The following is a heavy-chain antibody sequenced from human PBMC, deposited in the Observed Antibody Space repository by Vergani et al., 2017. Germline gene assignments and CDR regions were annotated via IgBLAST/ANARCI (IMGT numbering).Heavy chain of an antibody. V-gene: IGHV4-34*01. Sequence: QMQLQQWGGGLLKPSETLSLTCVVNGGSFTSYHWTWIRQSPGEGLEWVGDIDHTGRPDYNPSLKSRLTMSVDKSRNQFSRTLNSVTATDTAIYFCARVNTETNGHLYYYYYMDVWGQGTAVTVS. D-gene: IGHD4-11*01. CDR2: IDHTGRP. CDR3: ARVNTETNGHLYYYYYMDV. J-gene: IGHJ6*03. CDR1: GGSFTSYH.